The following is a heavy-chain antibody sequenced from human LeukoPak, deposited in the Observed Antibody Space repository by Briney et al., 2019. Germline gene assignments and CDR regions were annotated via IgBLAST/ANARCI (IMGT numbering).Heavy chain of an antibody. J-gene: IGHJ4*02. D-gene: IGHD3-22*01. CDR3: ARSGDSSANYFDY. Sequence: GESLKISCKGSGYSFTNYWIGWVRQMPGKGLEWMGIIYPGDSDTRYSPSFQGQVTISADKSISTAYLQWSSLKASDTAMYYCARSGDSSANYFDYWGQGTLVTVSS. V-gene: IGHV5-51*01. CDR1: GYSFTNYW. CDR2: IYPGDSDT.